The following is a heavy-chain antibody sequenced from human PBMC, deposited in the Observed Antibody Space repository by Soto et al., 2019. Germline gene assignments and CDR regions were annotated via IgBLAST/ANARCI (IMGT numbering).Heavy chain of an antibody. CDR1: GFSLSNARMG. J-gene: IGHJ4*02. V-gene: IGHV2-26*01. CDR2: IFSNDEK. Sequence: SGPTLVNPTETLTLTCTVSGFSLSNARMGVSWIRQPPGKALEWLAHIFSNDEKSYSTSLKSRLTISKDTSKSQVVLTMTNMDPVDTATYYCARSGSYFPSDFDYWGQGTLVTVSS. CDR3: ARSGSYFPSDFDY. D-gene: IGHD3-10*01.